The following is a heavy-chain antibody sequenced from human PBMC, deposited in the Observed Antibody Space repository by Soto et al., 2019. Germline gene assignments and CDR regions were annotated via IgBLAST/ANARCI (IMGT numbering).Heavy chain of an antibody. CDR3: ARHGGARYCSSTSCYFDY. CDR2: IYYSGST. Sequence: SETLSLTCTVSGGSISSSSYYWGWIRQPPGKGLEWIGSIYYSGSTYYNPSLKSRVTISVDTSKNQFSLKLSSVTAADTAVYYCARHGGARYCSSTSCYFDYWGQGTLVTVSS. J-gene: IGHJ4*02. D-gene: IGHD2-2*01. V-gene: IGHV4-39*01. CDR1: GGSISSSSYY.